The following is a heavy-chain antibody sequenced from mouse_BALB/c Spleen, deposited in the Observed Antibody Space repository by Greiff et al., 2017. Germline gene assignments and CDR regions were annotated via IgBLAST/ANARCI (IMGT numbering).Heavy chain of an antibody. D-gene: IGHD1-1*01. J-gene: IGHJ2*01. CDR3: ARRLYGSSSNFDY. Sequence: EVKLVESGPSLVKPSQTLSLTCSVTGDSITSGYWNWIRKFPGNKLEYMGYISYSGSTYYNPSLKSRISITRDTSKNQYYLQLNSVTTEDTATYYCARRLYGSSSNFDYWGQGTTLTVSS. CDR1: GDSITSGY. V-gene: IGHV3-8*02. CDR2: ISYSGST.